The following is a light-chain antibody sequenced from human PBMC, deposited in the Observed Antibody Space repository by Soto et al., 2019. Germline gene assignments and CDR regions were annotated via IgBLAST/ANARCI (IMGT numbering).Light chain of an antibody. CDR1: QSISSW. CDR3: HQYNSSPWT. V-gene: IGKV1-5*03. Sequence: DIQMTQSPSTLSASVGDRVTITCRASQSISSWLAWYQQKPGKAPKLLIYQASNLKTGVPSRFSGSGSGTEFTLTISSLQPDDFATFYCHQYNSSPWTFGQGTKVEMK. J-gene: IGKJ1*01. CDR2: QAS.